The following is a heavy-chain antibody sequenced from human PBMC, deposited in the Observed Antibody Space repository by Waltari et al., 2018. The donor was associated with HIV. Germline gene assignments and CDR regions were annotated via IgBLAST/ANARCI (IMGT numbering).Heavy chain of an antibody. CDR2: IIPMSGTV. V-gene: IGHV1-69*08. J-gene: IGHJ4*02. CDR3: ASARETMGVDLDF. Sequence: QIQLVQSGPEVKKPGSSVKVSCKAAGGPFVSYSINWVRQAPGQGLEWLGRIIPMSGTVNHGQRCQGRVAITADKTTSTAYMELNTLRFEDTAIYYCASARETMGVDLDFWGQGTLINVSS. D-gene: IGHD3-10*01. CDR1: GGPFVSYS.